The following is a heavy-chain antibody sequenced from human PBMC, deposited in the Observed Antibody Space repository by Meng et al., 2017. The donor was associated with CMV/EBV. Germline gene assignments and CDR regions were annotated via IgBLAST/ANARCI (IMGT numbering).Heavy chain of an antibody. CDR3: ARLDPTALDY. V-gene: IGHV5-51*01. Sequence: GESPKISCKGSGYSFTSYWIGWVRQMPGKGLEWMGIIYPSDSDTRYSPSFQGQVTTSADKSISTAYPQWSSLKASDTAMYYCARLDPTALDYWGQGTLVTVSS. D-gene: IGHD5-18*01. CDR1: GYSFTSYW. J-gene: IGHJ4*02. CDR2: IYPSDSDT.